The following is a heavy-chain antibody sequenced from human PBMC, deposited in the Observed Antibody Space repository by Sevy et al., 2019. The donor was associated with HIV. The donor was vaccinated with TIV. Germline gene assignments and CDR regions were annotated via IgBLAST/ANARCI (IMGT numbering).Heavy chain of an antibody. J-gene: IGHJ4*02. CDR2: MNPNSGGT. CDR1: GYTFTGYY. Sequence: ASVKVSCKASGYTFTGYYMHWVRQAPGQGLEWMGWMNPNSGGTNYAQKFQGRVTMTRDTSISTAYMELSRLRSDDTAVYYCARAQSLYDSSGYDDYWGQGTLVTVSS. CDR3: ARAQSLYDSSGYDDY. D-gene: IGHD3-22*01. V-gene: IGHV1-2*02.